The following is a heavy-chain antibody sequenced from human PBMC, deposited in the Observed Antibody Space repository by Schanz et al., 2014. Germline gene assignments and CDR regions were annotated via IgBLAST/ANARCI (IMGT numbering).Heavy chain of an antibody. D-gene: IGHD4-17*01. CDR1: GGSISSGGSS. Sequence: QLQLQESGSGLVKPSQTLSLTCGVSGGSISSGGSSWNWIRLPPGKGLEWIGYIYHSGSTCYNPSLKSRVTIAVDRSKSQFSLILNSVTAADTAVYYCARSPGDFPGWFDSWGQGTLVTVSS. V-gene: IGHV4-30-2*01. CDR3: ARSPGDFPGWFDS. J-gene: IGHJ5*01. CDR2: IYHSGST.